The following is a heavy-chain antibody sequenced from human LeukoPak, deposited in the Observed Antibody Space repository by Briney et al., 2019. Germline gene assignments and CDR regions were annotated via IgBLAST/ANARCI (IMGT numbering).Heavy chain of an antibody. CDR1: GFTFDDYG. V-gene: IGHV3-23*01. CDR3: AKDGLGHWWGLGFDY. CDR2: ISGSGGST. Sequence: PGGSLRLSCAASGFTFDDYGMIWVRQAPGKGLEWVSAISGSGGSTYYADSVKGRFTISRDNSKNTLYLQMNSLRAEDTAVYYCAKDGLGHWWGLGFDYWGQGTLVTVSS. D-gene: IGHD2-8*02. J-gene: IGHJ4*02.